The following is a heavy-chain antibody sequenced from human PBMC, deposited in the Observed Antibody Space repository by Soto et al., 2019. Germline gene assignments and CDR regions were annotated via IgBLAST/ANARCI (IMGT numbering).Heavy chain of an antibody. J-gene: IGHJ5*02. D-gene: IGHD6-19*01. Sequence: SETLSLTCTVSGGSISSYYWSWIRQPPGKGLEWIGYIYYSGSTNYNPSLKSRVTISVDTSKNQFSLKLSSVTAADTAVYYCARAQQWQEFDPGGQGTLVTVSS. CDR2: IYYSGST. V-gene: IGHV4-59*01. CDR1: GGSISSYY. CDR3: ARAQQWQEFDP.